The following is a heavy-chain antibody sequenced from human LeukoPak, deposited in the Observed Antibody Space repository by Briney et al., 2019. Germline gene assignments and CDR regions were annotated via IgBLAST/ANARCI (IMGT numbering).Heavy chain of an antibody. CDR2: ISYDGTNK. CDR3: VRDADWSFDY. D-gene: IGHD3-9*01. CDR1: GFTFSYYA. J-gene: IGHJ4*02. V-gene: IGHV3-30*04. Sequence: PGRSLRLSCAASGFTFSYYAMHWVRQAPGKGLEWVALISYDGTNKNYADSVKGRFTISRDDSKNTLYLQMNSLRAQDTAVYYCVRDADWSFDYWGQGTLLTVSS.